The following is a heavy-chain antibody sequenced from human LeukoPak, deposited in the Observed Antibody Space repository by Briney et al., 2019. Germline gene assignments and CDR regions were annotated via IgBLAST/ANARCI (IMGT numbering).Heavy chain of an antibody. V-gene: IGHV3-23*01. D-gene: IGHD1-26*01. CDR3: AKTMGAIDHDY. CDR1: GFTFSNFA. CDR2: ISNSGGST. J-gene: IGHJ4*02. Sequence: GGSLRLSCAASGFTFSNFAMTWVRQAPGKGLEWVSTISNSGGSTYYADSVKGRFTISRDNSKNTLYLQMNGLRAEDTAVYFCAKTMGAIDHDYWGQGTLVTVSS.